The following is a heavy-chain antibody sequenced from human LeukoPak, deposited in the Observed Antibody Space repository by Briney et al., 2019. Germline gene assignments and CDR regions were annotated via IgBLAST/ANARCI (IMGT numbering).Heavy chain of an antibody. CDR2: IIPIFGTA. CDR1: GYTFTSYG. V-gene: IGHV1-69*13. D-gene: IGHD3-3*01. CDR3: ARGDRVLRFLEWANNHYYYYMDV. J-gene: IGHJ6*03. Sequence: GASVKVSCKASGYTFTSYGISWVRQAPGQGLEWMGGIIPIFGTANYAQKFQGRVTITADESTSTAYMELSSLRSEDTAVYYCARGDRVLRFLEWANNHYYYYMDVWGKGTTVTVSS.